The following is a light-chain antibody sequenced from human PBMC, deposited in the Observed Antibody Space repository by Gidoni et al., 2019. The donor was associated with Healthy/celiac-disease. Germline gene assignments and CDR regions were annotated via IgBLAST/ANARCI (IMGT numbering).Light chain of an antibody. V-gene: IGKV1-5*01. Sequence: DIKMTQTPSTLSASVGDRVTSTCRASQSISSWLAWYQQKPGKATKLLIYDASSLESGVPSRYSGSGSGTEFNLTFRRLQPNDFATYYCKQNNRKAITFGGGTKVEIK. CDR1: QSISSW. J-gene: IGKJ4*01. CDR2: DAS. CDR3: KQNNRKAIT.